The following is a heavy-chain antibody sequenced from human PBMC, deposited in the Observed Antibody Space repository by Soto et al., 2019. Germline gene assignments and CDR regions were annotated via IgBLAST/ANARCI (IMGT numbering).Heavy chain of an antibody. V-gene: IGHV3-33*01. CDR1: GFTISTHG. J-gene: IGHJ4*02. CDR2: IWYDGSNR. D-gene: IGHD1-7*01. CDR3: AAATTWNFHFHY. Sequence: QVQLVESGGGVVQPGTSLRLSCAASGFTISTHGMHWVRQAPGKGLEWVANIWYDGSNRFYADSVKGRFTISKDNSKNTLYLQMSSLRDEDTAVYYCAAATTWNFHFHYWGQGTQVTVSS.